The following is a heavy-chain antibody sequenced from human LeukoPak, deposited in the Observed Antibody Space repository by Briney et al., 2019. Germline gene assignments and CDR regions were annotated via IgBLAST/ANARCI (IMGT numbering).Heavy chain of an antibody. J-gene: IGHJ5*02. CDR1: GGSISRSY. CDR2: IYGSGTI. V-gene: IGHV4-4*07. CDR3: ARDSGTTGEVKFDP. Sequence: SETLSLTCTVSGGSISRSYWSWMRQPAGKGPEWIGRIYGSGTITYNPSLESRGTMSVDTSKNQFSLKLRSVTAADTAVYYCARDSGTTGEVKFDPWGQGILVTVSS. D-gene: IGHD3-10*01.